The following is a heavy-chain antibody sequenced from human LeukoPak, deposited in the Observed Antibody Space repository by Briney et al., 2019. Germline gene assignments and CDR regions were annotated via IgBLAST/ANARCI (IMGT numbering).Heavy chain of an antibody. J-gene: IGHJ4*02. Sequence: GTSLRLSCAASGFTFSNYAMHWVRQAPGKGLEWVLLISSGGTYEYYADSMKGRFTISRDNSKNTLYLQLNSLRAEDTAVYYCARDSTYYYDSGSSGPHYFDNWGQGTLVTVSS. V-gene: IGHV3-30*01. D-gene: IGHD3-10*01. CDR3: ARDSTYYYDSGSSGPHYFDN. CDR2: ISSGGTYE. CDR1: GFTFSNYA.